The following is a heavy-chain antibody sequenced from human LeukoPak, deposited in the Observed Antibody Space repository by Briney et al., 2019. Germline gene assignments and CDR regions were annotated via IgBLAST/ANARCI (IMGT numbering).Heavy chain of an antibody. CDR2: ISDSGGRT. V-gene: IGHV3-23*01. CDR1: GITLSNYG. Sequence: GGSLRLSCAVSGITLSNYGMRWVRQAPGKGLEWVAGISDSGGRTHYADSVKRRFTISRDNPKNTLYLQMNSLRPEDTAVYFCAKRGVVIRVILVGFHKEAYYFDSWNQGVLVTVSS. J-gene: IGHJ4*02. CDR3: AKRGVVIRVILVGFHKEAYYFDS. D-gene: IGHD3-22*01.